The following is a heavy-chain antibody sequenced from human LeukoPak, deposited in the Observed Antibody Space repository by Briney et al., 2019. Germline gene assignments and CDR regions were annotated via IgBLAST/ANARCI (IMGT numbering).Heavy chain of an antibody. CDR3: ASDDSGSYATAY. CDR1: GGSFSGYY. J-gene: IGHJ4*02. D-gene: IGHD1-26*01. V-gene: IGHV4-34*01. Sequence: PSETLSLTCAVYGGSFSGYYWSWIRQPPGKGLEWIGEINHSGSTNYNPSLKSRVTISVDTSKNQFSLKLSSVTAADTAVYYCASDDSGSYATAYWGQGTLVTVSS. CDR2: INHSGST.